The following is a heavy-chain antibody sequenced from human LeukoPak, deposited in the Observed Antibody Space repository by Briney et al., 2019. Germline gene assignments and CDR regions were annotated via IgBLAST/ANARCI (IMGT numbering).Heavy chain of an antibody. D-gene: IGHD5-18*01. CDR3: ARGRIQLWFGAFDI. CDR2: ISSSSSYI. Sequence: GGSLRLSCAASGFTFSSYSMNWVRQAPGKGLEWVSSISSSSSYIYYADPVKGRFTISRDNAKNSLYLQMNSLRAEDTAVYYCARGRIQLWFGAFDIWGQGTMVTVSS. V-gene: IGHV3-21*01. CDR1: GFTFSSYS. J-gene: IGHJ3*02.